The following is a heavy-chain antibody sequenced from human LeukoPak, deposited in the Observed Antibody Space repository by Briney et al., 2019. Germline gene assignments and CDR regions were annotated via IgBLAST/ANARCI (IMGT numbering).Heavy chain of an antibody. J-gene: IGHJ4*02. V-gene: IGHV3-30*18. D-gene: IGHD3-10*01. Sequence: GRSLRLSCEASGFTFSNYAMHWVRRAPGKGLEWVALISYDESTKHYADSVKGRFTISRDNSKNTQSLQINSLRSEDTAVYYCAKDLHYYGPGSSPQYWGQGTLVTVSS. CDR1: GFTFSNYA. CDR3: AKDLHYYGPGSSPQY. CDR2: ISYDESTK.